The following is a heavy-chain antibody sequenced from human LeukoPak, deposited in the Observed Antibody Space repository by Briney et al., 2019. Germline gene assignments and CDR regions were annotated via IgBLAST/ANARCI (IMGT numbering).Heavy chain of an antibody. V-gene: IGHV1-2*02. J-gene: IGHJ5*02. CDR1: GYTFTGYY. CDR2: INPNSGGT. Sequence: GASVKVSCKASGYTFTGYYMHWVRQAPGQGLEWMGWINPNSGGTNYAQKFQGRVTMTRDTSISTAYMELSRLRSDDTAVYYCARDRSVRGSTSDHWGQGTLVTVSS. CDR3: ARDRSVRGSTSDH. D-gene: IGHD3-10*02.